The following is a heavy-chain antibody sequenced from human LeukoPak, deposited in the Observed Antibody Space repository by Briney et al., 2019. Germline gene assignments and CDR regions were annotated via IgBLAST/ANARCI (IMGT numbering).Heavy chain of an antibody. D-gene: IGHD6-13*01. CDR3: AKGRDSSSWLDYFDY. Sequence: PGGSLRLSCAASGFTFSSYGMHWVRQAPGKGLEWVAVISYDGSNKYYADSVKGRFTISRDNSTNMLYLQMNSLRAEDTAVYYCAKGRDSSSWLDYFDYWGQGTLVTVSS. J-gene: IGHJ4*02. V-gene: IGHV3-30*18. CDR1: GFTFSSYG. CDR2: ISYDGSNK.